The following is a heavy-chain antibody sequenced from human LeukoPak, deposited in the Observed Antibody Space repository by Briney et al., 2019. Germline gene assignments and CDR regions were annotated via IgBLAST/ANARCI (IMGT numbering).Heavy chain of an antibody. CDR2: ISSSGSTI. J-gene: IGHJ5*02. CDR3: ARDWDYVWGSYRYTGNWFDP. Sequence: PGGSLRLSCAASGFTFSDYYMSWIRQAPGKGLEWVSYISSSGSTIYYADSVKGRFTISRDNAKNSLYLQMNSLRAEDTAVYYCARDWDYVWGSYRYTGNWFDPWGQGTLVTVSS. CDR1: GFTFSDYY. D-gene: IGHD3-16*02. V-gene: IGHV3-11*04.